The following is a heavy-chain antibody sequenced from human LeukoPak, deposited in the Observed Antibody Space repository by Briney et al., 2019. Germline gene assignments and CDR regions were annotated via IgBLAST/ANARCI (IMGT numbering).Heavy chain of an antibody. CDR3: ASLWMDTSMVTDC. CDR1: GFTFSSYS. CDR2: ISSSSSYI. D-gene: IGHD5-18*01. J-gene: IGHJ4*02. Sequence: GGSLRLSCAASGFTFSSYSMNWVRQAPGKGLEWASYISSSSSYIDYADSVKGRFTISRDNAKSSLYLQMNSLRAEDTAVYYCASLWMDTSMVTDCWGQGTLVTVSS. V-gene: IGHV3-21*01.